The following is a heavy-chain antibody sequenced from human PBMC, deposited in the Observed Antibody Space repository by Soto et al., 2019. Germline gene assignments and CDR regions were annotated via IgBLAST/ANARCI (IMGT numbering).Heavy chain of an antibody. CDR2: MSYDGRNQ. CDR3: AKGGWYTSSSRSDC. Sequence: VQLVESGGGVVQPGTSLRLSCSASGFTLSGVDLHWVRQAPGKGLEWVAVMSYDGRNQYYADSVKGRFTVSRDSSKSSLYLQMNSLRAEDAAVYYCAKGGWYTSSSRSDCCCQGTLGSVSS. D-gene: IGHD6-6*01. V-gene: IGHV3-30*18. CDR1: GFTLSGVD. J-gene: IGHJ4*02.